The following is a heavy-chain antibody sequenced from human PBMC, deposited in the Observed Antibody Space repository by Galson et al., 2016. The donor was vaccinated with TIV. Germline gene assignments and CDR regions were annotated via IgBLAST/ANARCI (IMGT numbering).Heavy chain of an antibody. CDR3: VRDRLGWH. CDR1: GYTFTNYI. Sequence: SVKVSCKASGYTFTNYIMHWVRQAPGQRLEWMGWINAGNGNTKYSQKFQGRVTITRDTSASTAYMELSSLRSEDTAVYYCVRDRLGWHWGQGTLVTVSS. D-gene: IGHD3-16*01. J-gene: IGHJ1*01. CDR2: INAGNGNT. V-gene: IGHV1-3*01.